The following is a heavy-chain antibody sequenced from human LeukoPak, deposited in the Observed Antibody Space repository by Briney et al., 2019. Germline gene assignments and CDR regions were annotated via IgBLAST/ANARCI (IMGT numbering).Heavy chain of an antibody. CDR3: ARDLDGSSACDY. J-gene: IGHJ4*02. CDR2: INPNSGGT. D-gene: IGHD6-13*01. CDR1: GYTFTGYF. Sequence: ASVQVSCMASGYTFTGYFMLWVRPAPGQGREWMGWINPNSGGTNYAQKFQGRATMTSDTFISTAYIELTRLRSDDAAVYYCARDLDGSSACDYWGQGTLVTVSS. V-gene: IGHV1-2*02.